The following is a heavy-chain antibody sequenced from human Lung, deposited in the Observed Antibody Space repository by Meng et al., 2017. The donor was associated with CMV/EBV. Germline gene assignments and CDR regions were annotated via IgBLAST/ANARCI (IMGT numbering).Heavy chain of an antibody. J-gene: IGHJ6*02. Sequence: SVKVSXKASGYTFTNNYIHWVRQAPGQGLEWMGTINPSGGSTRYTQKFQGRVTMTRDTSTATVYMEVSSLRSEDTAVYYCARDPYYDFWDGYYAAYYYFGLDDWGQGTTVTVSS. CDR3: ARDPYYDFWDGYYAAYYYFGLDD. CDR1: GYTFTNNY. D-gene: IGHD3-3*01. V-gene: IGHV1-46*01. CDR2: INPSGGST.